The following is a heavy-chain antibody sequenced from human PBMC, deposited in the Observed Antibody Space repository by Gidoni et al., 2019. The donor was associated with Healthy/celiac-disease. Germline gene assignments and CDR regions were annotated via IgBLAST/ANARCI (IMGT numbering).Heavy chain of an antibody. CDR2: ISAYNGNT. CDR3: ARDPGIAAAGLDFDY. J-gene: IGHJ4*02. D-gene: IGHD6-13*01. CDR1: GYTFTSYG. Sequence: KVSCKASGYTFTSYGISWVRQAPGQGLEWMGWISAYNGNTNYAQKLQGRVTMTTDTSTSTAYMELRSLRSDDTAVYYCARDPGIAAAGLDFDYWGQGTLVTVSS. V-gene: IGHV1-18*01.